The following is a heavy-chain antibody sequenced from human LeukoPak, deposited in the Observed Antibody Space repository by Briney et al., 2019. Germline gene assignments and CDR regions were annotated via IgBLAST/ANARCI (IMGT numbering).Heavy chain of an antibody. CDR3: ARDWVAGVPFDAFDI. V-gene: IGHV3-7*03. Sequence: GGSLRLSCAASGFTLSSYWVSWVRQAPGKGLEWVANIKEDGSEKYYVDSVKGRFTISRDNAKNSLYLHMNSLTAEDTAMYYCARDWVAGVPFDAFDIWGQGTMVSVPS. D-gene: IGHD3-10*01. J-gene: IGHJ3*02. CDR2: IKEDGSEK. CDR1: GFTLSSYW.